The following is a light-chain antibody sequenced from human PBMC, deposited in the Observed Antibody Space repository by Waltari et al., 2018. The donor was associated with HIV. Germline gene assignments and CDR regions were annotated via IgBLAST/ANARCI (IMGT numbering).Light chain of an antibody. V-gene: IGLV1-51*01. CDR3: GTWDSSISAV. Sequence: QSVLTQPPSVSAAPGQTVTISCSGSSSNIGTHSVSWYQQLPGTAPKLLIYATNKRPSRIPDRFPGSKSGTSATLGITGLQTGDEADYYCGTWDSSISAVFGGGTKLTVL. CDR2: ATN. J-gene: IGLJ3*02. CDR1: SSNIGTHS.